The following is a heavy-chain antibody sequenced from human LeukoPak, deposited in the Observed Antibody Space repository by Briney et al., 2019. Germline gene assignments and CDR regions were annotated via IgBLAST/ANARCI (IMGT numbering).Heavy chain of an antibody. CDR2: IHTSGST. D-gene: IGHD6-19*01. J-gene: IGHJ4*02. CDR1: GGSISNYH. CDR3: ARRDISSGWSFDY. V-gene: IGHV4-4*07. Sequence: SETLSLTCTVSGGSISNYHWSWIRQPAGKGLEWIGQIHTSGSTNYNPPLKSRVSMSIDTTEDQVSLTIRSVAAADTAFYYCARRDISSGWSFDYWGQGTLVTVSS.